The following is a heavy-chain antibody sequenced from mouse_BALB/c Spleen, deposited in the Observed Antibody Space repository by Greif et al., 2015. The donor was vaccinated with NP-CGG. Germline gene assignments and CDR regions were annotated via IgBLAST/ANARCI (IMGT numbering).Heavy chain of an antibody. CDR2: IWAGGST. Sequence: QVQLQQSGPGLVAPSQSLSITRTVSGFSLTSYGVHWVRQPPGKGLEWLGVIWAGGSTNYNSALVSRLGISKDNSKSQVFLNMNRLQTDDTAMSYCASGGGTYYFDYWGQGTTLTVSS. CDR1: GFSLTSYG. J-gene: IGHJ2*01. V-gene: IGHV2-9*02. CDR3: ASGGGTYYFDY. D-gene: IGHD4-1*01.